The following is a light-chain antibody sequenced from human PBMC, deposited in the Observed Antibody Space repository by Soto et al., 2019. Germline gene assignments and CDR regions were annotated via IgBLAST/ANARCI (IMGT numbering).Light chain of an antibody. CDR2: DVS. Sequence: QSALTQPASMSGSPGQSITISCTGTSSDVGGYNYVSWYQQHPGKAPKLMIYDVSDRPSGVSNRFSGSKSDNTASLTISGLQAEDEADYYCSSYTSSDTVVFGGGTKVTVL. J-gene: IGLJ2*01. V-gene: IGLV2-14*03. CDR3: SSYTSSDTVV. CDR1: SSDVGGYNY.